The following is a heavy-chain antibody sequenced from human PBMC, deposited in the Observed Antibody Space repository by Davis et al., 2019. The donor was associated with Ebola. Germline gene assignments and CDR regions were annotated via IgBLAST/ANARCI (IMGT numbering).Heavy chain of an antibody. V-gene: IGHV3-7*01. CDR3: ARDVYCSSTSCYTGRSYYGMDV. J-gene: IGHJ6*02. CDR2: IKQDGSEK. Sequence: GESLKISCAASGFTFSSYWMSWVRQAPGKGLEWVANIKQDGSEKYYVDSVKGRFTISRDNAKNSLYLQMNSLRAEDTAVYYCARDVYCSSTSCYTGRSYYGMDVWGQGTTVTVSS. D-gene: IGHD2-2*02. CDR1: GFTFSSYW.